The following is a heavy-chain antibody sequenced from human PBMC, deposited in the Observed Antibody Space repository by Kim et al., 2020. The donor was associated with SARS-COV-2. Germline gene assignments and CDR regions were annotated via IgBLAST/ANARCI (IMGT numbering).Heavy chain of an antibody. CDR1: DYTFTNYG. J-gene: IGHJ4*02. CDR3: ARAPVGFGEFDY. D-gene: IGHD3-10*01. CDR2: ISSYNGNT. V-gene: IGHV1-18*01. Sequence: ASVKVSCKTSDYTFTNYGISWVRQAPGQGLEWMGWISSYNGNTAYAQKFQGRVTMTTDTSTSTAYMELRSLKSDDTAVYYCARAPVGFGEFDYWGQGTLVTVSS.